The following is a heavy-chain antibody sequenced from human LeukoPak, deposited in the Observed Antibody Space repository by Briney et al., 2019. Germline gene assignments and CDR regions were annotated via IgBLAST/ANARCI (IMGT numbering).Heavy chain of an antibody. CDR2: INPNSGGT. CDR3: ASPGGEREWLPFDY. J-gene: IGHJ4*02. Sequence: ASVKVSCKASGYTFTDYYMHWVRQAPGQGLEWMGWINPNSGGTNYAQKFQGRVTMTRDTSISTAYMELSRLRSDDTAVYYCASPGGEREWLPFDYWGQGTLVTVSS. V-gene: IGHV1-2*02. D-gene: IGHD3-3*01. CDR1: GYTFTDYY.